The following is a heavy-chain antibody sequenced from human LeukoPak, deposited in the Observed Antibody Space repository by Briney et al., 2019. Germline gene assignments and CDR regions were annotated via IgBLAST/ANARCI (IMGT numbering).Heavy chain of an antibody. CDR2: IYYGENT. V-gene: IGHV4-59*01. J-gene: IGHJ6*02. D-gene: IGHD2-15*01. Sequence: SETLSLTCTVSGGSISSYHWSWIRQPPGKGLEWIGYIYYGENTNYNPSLKSRVTMSADTSMNQFSLKLSSVTAADTAVYYCARVGGSNYYYYGMDVWGQGTTVTVSS. CDR3: ARVGGSNYYYYGMDV. CDR1: GGSISSYH.